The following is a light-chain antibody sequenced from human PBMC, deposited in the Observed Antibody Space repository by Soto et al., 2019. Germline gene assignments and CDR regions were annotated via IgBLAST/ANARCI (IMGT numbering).Light chain of an antibody. J-gene: IGKJ1*01. CDR2: AAS. V-gene: IGKV1-39*01. Sequence: MKLSPSSLSATVGDRVTITCRASQGISTYLNWYQQKPGKAPKLLIYAASSLQSGVPSRFSGSGSETDFTLTVSSLQPEDFASYSCQQSYSTTWTFGHLTKADIK. CDR1: QGISTY. CDR3: QQSYSTTWT.